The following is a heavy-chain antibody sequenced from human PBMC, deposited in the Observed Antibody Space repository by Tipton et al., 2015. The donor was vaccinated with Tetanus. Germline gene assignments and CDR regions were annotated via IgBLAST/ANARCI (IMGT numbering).Heavy chain of an antibody. D-gene: IGHD6-6*01. CDR3: ARDQGGGRVVRLNWFDP. J-gene: IGHJ5*02. CDR2: IYYSGST. CDR1: GGSISSYY. Sequence: TLSLTCTVSGGSISSYYWSWIRQPPGKGLEWIGYIYYSGSTNYNPSLKSRVSMSVDTSKNQFFLNLTSVTAADTAVYYCARDQGGGRVVRLNWFDPWGPGALVTVSS. V-gene: IGHV4-59*12.